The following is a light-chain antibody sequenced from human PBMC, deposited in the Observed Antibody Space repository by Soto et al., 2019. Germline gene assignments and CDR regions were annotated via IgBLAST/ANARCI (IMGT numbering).Light chain of an antibody. CDR2: EVS. J-gene: IGLJ2*01. CDR3: SSYTSSNTLV. V-gene: IGLV2-14*01. CDR1: SSDVGAYNY. Sequence: QSALTQPAAVSGSPGQSITISCTGTSSDVGAYNYVSWYQQHPGKAPKLMSFEVSDRPSGVSNRFSGSKSGNTPSLTISGLQAEDQADYYCSSYTSSNTLVFGGATKVTVL.